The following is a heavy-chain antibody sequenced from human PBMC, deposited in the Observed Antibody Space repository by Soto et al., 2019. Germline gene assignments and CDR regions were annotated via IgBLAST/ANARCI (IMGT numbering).Heavy chain of an antibody. V-gene: IGHV1-69*12. D-gene: IGHD5-18*01. CDR3: ASGIQLWLRRINNGYSG. Sequence: QVQLVQSGAEVKKPESSVKVSCKAPGGTFSTYAISWVRQAPGQGLEWMGGIIPMFGTANYAQRFQDRVTITAHESTNPVYLELSRLRSEDTAVYFCASGIQLWLRRINNGYSGWGQGTLVTVSS. J-gene: IGHJ4*02. CDR1: GGTFSTYA. CDR2: IIPMFGTA.